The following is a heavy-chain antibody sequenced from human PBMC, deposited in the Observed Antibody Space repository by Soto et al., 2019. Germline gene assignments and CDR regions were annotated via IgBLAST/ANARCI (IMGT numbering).Heavy chain of an antibody. J-gene: IGHJ4*02. Sequence: GASVKVSCKASGYTFTGYYMHWVRQAPGQGLEWMGWINPNSGGTNYAQKFQGWVTMTRDTSISTAYMELSSLRSEDTAVYYCARVYDSSGYYTEYYFDYWGQGTLVTVSS. V-gene: IGHV1-2*04. CDR2: INPNSGGT. CDR3: ARVYDSSGYYTEYYFDY. CDR1: GYTFTGYY. D-gene: IGHD3-22*01.